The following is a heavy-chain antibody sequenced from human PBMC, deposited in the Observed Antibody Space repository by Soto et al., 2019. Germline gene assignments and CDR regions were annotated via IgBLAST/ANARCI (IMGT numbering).Heavy chain of an antibody. CDR2: IIPIFGTA. J-gene: IGHJ5*02. V-gene: IGHV1-69*06. CDR3: AGGDCSGGSGYSLRRYNWFDP. D-gene: IGHD2-15*01. CDR1: GGTFSSYA. Sequence: SVKVSCKASGGTFSSYAISWVRQAPGQGLEWMGGIIPIFGTANYAQKFQGRVTITADKSTSTAYMELSSLRSEDTAVYYCAGGDCSGGSGYSLRRYNWFDPWGQGTLVTVSS.